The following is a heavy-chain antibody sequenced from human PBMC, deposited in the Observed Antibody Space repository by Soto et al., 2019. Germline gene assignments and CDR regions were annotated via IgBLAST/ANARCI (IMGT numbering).Heavy chain of an antibody. CDR3: ARGGTIAVTTIGDY. Sequence: DVQLVESGGGLVQPGGSLRLSCAASGFTFRSYNMNWVRQAPGKGLDWLSYISSSSSTIYCADSVKGRFTISRDNAKNSLYLQMNSLRDDDTAMYYCARGGTIAVTTIGDYWGQGTLVTVSS. CDR1: GFTFRSYN. D-gene: IGHD5-12*01. J-gene: IGHJ4*01. CDR2: ISSSSSTI. V-gene: IGHV3-48*02.